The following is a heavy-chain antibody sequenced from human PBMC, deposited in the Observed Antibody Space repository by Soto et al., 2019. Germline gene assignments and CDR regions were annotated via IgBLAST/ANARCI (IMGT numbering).Heavy chain of an antibody. CDR1: GGSLSSGAYY. J-gene: IGHJ4*02. V-gene: IGHV4-31*03. CDR3: ARANYVESSGPFDY. CDR2: IYYSGST. D-gene: IGHD3-22*01. Sequence: PSETLSLTCTVSGGSLSSGAYYWSWIRQHPGKGLEWIGYIYYSGSTYYNPSLESRVTLSVDTSRKQFSLKVSSVTAADTSMYYCARANYVESSGPFDYWGPGTLVTVSS.